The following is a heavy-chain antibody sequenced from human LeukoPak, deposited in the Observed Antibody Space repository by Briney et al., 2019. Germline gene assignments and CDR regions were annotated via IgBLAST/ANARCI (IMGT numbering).Heavy chain of an antibody. CDR2: ISGSGGST. Sequence: GGSLRLSCAASGFTFSSYAMSWVRQAPGKGLEWVSVISGSGGSTDYADSVKGRFTISRDNSKNTLYLQMNSLRAEDTAVYYCAKGGLTTPLHYWGQGTLVTVSS. D-gene: IGHD1-14*01. CDR1: GFTFSSYA. V-gene: IGHV3-23*01. CDR3: AKGGLTTPLHY. J-gene: IGHJ4*02.